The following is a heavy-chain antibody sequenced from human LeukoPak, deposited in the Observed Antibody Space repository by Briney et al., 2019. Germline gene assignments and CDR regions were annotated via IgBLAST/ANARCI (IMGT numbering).Heavy chain of an antibody. J-gene: IGHJ4*02. V-gene: IGHV1-69*05. CDR1: GGTFSSYA. D-gene: IGHD6-19*01. CDR3: ARVGSKKAVAEGYFDY. Sequence: SVKVSCKASGGTFSSYAISWVRQAPGQGLEWMGGIIPIFGTANYAQKLQGRVTMTTDTSTSTAYMELRSLRSDDTAVYYCARVGSKKAVAEGYFDYWGQGTLVTVSS. CDR2: IIPIFGTA.